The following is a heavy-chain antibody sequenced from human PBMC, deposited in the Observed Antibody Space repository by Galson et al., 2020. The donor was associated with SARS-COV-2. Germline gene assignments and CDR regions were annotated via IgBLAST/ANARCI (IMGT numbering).Heavy chain of an antibody. CDR1: GFALSNSA. CDR3: ASPYVAAASFFGAFDI. CDR2: ISYDGTTK. V-gene: IGHV3-30*04. D-gene: IGHD2-15*01. J-gene: IGHJ3*02. Sequence: GGSLRLSCAASGFALSNSAMHWVRQAPGKGLEWVAIISYDGTTKYKSDSVKGRFTISRDNAMNSLYLQMTSLRAEDTAVYYCASPYVAAASFFGAFDIWGLGTVVTVSS.